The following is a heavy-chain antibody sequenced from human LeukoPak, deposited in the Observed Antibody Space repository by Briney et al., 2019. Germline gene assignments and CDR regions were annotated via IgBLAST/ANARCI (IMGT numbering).Heavy chain of an antibody. V-gene: IGHV4-59*01. CDR1: GGSISIYY. CDR3: ARQTTVTTVFDAFDI. J-gene: IGHJ3*02. Sequence: SETLSLTCTVSGGSISIYYWSWIRQPPGKGLEWIGYIYYSGSTNYNPSLKSRVIISVDTSKNQFSLKLSSVTAADTAVYYCARQTTVTTVFDAFDIWGQGTMVTVSS. CDR2: IYYSGST. D-gene: IGHD4-17*01.